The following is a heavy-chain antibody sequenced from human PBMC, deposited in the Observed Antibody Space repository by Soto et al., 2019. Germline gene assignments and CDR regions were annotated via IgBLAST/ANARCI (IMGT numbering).Heavy chain of an antibody. D-gene: IGHD3-10*01. CDR2: IIPIFGTP. Sequence: QVQLVQSGAEVKKPGSSVKVSCKASGGIFSTYAISWLRQAPGQGLEGMGGIIPIFGTPNYAQRFQGRVTITADESKTTSYMEMSRLKSEDTAVYDCARDRDDYGSGNYYNRIDFWGQGTLVTVSS. CDR1: GGIFSTYA. CDR3: ARDRDDYGSGNYYNRIDF. J-gene: IGHJ4*02. V-gene: IGHV1-69*01.